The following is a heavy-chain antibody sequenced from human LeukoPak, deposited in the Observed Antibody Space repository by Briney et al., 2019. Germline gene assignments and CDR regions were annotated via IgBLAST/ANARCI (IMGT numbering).Heavy chain of an antibody. CDR1: GFTFSSYW. J-gene: IGHJ6*02. D-gene: IGHD3-3*01. Sequence: PGRSLRLSCAASGFTFSSYWMSWVRQAPGKGLEWVANIKQDGSEKYYVDSVKGRFTISRDNAKNSLYLQMNSLRAEDTAVYYCAREGARGRRVTIFGVAAYGMDVWGQGTTVTVSS. CDR3: AREGARGRRVTIFGVAAYGMDV. CDR2: IKQDGSEK. V-gene: IGHV3-7*01.